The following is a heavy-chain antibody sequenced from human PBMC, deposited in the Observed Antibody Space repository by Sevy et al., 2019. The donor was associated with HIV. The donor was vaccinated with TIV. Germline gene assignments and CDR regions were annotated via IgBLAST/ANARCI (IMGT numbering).Heavy chain of an antibody. Sequence: GGSLRLSCAASGFTFTSYGVHWVRQAPGKGLDWVAIMSYDGGNKYYAASVKGRFTISRDNSQNTVYLQMNSLRAEDMALNYCAKAVADCSGCSCYSAACYCYGMDVWGQGTTVTVSS. CDR2: MSYDGGNK. D-gene: IGHD2-15*01. V-gene: IGHV3-30*18. J-gene: IGHJ6*02. CDR3: AKAVADCSGCSCYSAACYCYGMDV. CDR1: GFTFTSYG.